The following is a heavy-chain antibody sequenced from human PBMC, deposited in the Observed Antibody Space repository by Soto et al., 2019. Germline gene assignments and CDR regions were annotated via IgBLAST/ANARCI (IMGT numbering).Heavy chain of an antibody. Sequence: QVQLVESGGGVVQPGRSLRLSCAASGFTFSNYGMHWVRQAPGKGLEWVAVISYDGSNKYYADSVKGRFTISRDNSKNKLYLQMNSLRAEDTAVYYSATDFSGWYGSSEDGFWGQGTLVTVSS. CDR3: ATDFSGWYGSSEDGF. CDR1: GFTFSNYG. D-gene: IGHD6-19*01. CDR2: ISYDGSNK. V-gene: IGHV3-30*03. J-gene: IGHJ4*02.